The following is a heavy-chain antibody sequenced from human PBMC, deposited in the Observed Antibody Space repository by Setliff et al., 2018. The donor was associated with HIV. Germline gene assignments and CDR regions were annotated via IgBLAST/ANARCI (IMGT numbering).Heavy chain of an antibody. J-gene: IGHJ3*02. D-gene: IGHD3-22*01. CDR1: GGSTSNEY. V-gene: IGHV4-59*01. Sequence: SETLSLTCTVSGGSTSNEYWSWIRQPPGKGQEWIGYIYDSGSPKYNPSLKSRVTISIDTSKSQISLKLTSVTAADTAMYHCARVYYFDSSGYYQRGDVFDIWGQGTMVTGSS. CDR2: IYDSGSP. CDR3: ARVYYFDSSGYYQRGDVFDI.